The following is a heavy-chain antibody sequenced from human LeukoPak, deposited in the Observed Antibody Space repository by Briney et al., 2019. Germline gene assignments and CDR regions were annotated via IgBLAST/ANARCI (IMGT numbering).Heavy chain of an antibody. CDR2: ISSSSSYI. CDR1: GFTFSSYW. Sequence: GGSLRLSCAASGFTFSSYWMHWVRQAPGKGLEWVSSISSSSSYIYYADSVKGRFTISRDNAKNSLYLQMNSLRAEDTAVYYCARDAFGWSGSVDYWGQGTLVTVSS. V-gene: IGHV3-21*01. CDR3: ARDAFGWSGSVDY. J-gene: IGHJ4*02. D-gene: IGHD3-3*01.